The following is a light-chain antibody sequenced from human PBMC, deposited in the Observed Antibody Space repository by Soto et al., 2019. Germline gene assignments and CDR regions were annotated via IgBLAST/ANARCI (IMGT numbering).Light chain of an antibody. Sequence: EIVLTQSPGTLSLSPVSRATLSFRSSQSVSTSSLAWYQQKGGQAPRLLIHGASSRATGIPDRFSGSGSGTDFTLTISRLEPEDFAVYYCQQYGSSPRTFGQGTKVDIK. J-gene: IGKJ1*01. CDR2: GAS. V-gene: IGKV3-20*01. CDR3: QQYGSSPRT. CDR1: QSVSTSS.